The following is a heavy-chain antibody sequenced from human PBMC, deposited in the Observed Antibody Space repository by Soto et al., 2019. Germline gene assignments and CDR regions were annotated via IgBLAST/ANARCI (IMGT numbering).Heavy chain of an antibody. CDR3: ARLEAMVRFFEP. Sequence: PSETLSLTCTVSGGSISSYYWSWIRQPPGKGLEWIGYIYYSGSTNYNPSLKSRVTISVDTSKNQFSLELSSVTAADTAVYYCARLEAMVRFFEPWGQGTLVTVSS. J-gene: IGHJ5*02. V-gene: IGHV4-59*01. D-gene: IGHD3-10*01. CDR2: IYYSGST. CDR1: GGSISSYY.